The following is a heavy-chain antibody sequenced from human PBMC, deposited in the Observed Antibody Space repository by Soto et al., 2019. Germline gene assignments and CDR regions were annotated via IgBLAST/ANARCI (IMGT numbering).Heavy chain of an antibody. CDR3: ARVVPDGYKFDY. Sequence: QVQLVQSGAEVKKPGSSVRASGKASGGPFSSYAISWVRQAPGQGLEWMGGIIPIFGTANYAQKFQGRVTITADESTSTAYMELSSLRSEDTAVYYCARVVPDGYKFDYWGQGTLVTVSS. V-gene: IGHV1-69*01. D-gene: IGHD5-12*01. CDR1: GGPFSSYA. CDR2: IIPIFGTA. J-gene: IGHJ4*02.